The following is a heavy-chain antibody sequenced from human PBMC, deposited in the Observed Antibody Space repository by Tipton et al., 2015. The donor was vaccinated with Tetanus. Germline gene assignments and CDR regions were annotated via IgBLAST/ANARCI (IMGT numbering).Heavy chain of an antibody. J-gene: IGHJ4*02. D-gene: IGHD6-13*01. CDR1: GFTFSNFA. CDR3: AKGAGHSGRWSDYLDS. V-gene: IGHV3-23*01. CDR2: ISGSGDYT. Sequence: SLRLSCTASGFTFSNFAMSWVRQAPGKGLEWVSTISGSGDYTYYADSVKGQFTISRDNSKNTLSLQMNSLRADDTAVYYCAKGAGHSGRWSDYLDSWGQGTLVTVSS.